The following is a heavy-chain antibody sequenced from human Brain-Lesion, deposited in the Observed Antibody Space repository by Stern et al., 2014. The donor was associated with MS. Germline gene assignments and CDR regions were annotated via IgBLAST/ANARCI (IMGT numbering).Heavy chain of an antibody. Sequence: VQLGQSGGGLVQPGGSLKLSCAASGFTFSNYWMHWVRQATGKGLVWVSRVNNDGRRTSYADSVKGRFTMSRDNAKNTLYLQMNSLRVEDTAIYYCARGERWFDSWGQGTLVTVSS. D-gene: IGHD3-10*01. J-gene: IGHJ5*01. CDR1: GFTFSNYW. CDR3: ARGERWFDS. V-gene: IGHV3-74*02. CDR2: VNNDGRRT.